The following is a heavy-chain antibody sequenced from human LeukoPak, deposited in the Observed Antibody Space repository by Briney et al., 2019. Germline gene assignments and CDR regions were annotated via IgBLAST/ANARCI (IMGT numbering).Heavy chain of an antibody. CDR1: GGSISSYY. D-gene: IGHD3-22*01. CDR2: ISNTLIT. CDR3: ARARFGYYIHFDN. Sequence: SETLSLTCTVSGGSISSYYWSWIRQPPGKGLEWLGSISNTLITFYNPSLKSRISMSLDTSKMQFSLKLSSVTAADTAVYYCARARFGYYIHFDNWGQGALVTVSS. J-gene: IGHJ4*02. V-gene: IGHV4-4*07.